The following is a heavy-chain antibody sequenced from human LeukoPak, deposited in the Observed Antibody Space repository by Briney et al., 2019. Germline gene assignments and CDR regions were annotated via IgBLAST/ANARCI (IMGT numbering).Heavy chain of an antibody. CDR2: INPSGGTT. V-gene: IGHV1-46*01. D-gene: IGHD3-22*01. J-gene: IGHJ3*02. Sequence: ASVKVSCKASGYTFTSYYMHCVRQAPGQGLEWMGIINPSGGTTTYAQKFQGRVTMTRDMSTSTVYMELSSLRSEDTAVYYCARGSGYYYDSSGYPQPRNAFDIWGQGTMVTVSS. CDR3: ARGSGYYYDSSGYPQPRNAFDI. CDR1: GYTFTSYY.